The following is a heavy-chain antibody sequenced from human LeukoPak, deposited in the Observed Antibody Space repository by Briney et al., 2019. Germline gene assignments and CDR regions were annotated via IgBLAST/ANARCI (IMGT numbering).Heavy chain of an antibody. CDR2: IIPILGIA. CDR3: ARGNYGDEEFYFDY. Sequence: GASVKVSCKASGGTFSSYAISWVRQAPGQGLEWMGRIIPILGIANYAQKFQGRVTITADKSTSTAYMELSSLRSEDTAAYYCARGNYGDEEFYFDYWGQGTLVTVSS. CDR1: GGTFSSYA. J-gene: IGHJ4*02. V-gene: IGHV1-69*04. D-gene: IGHD4-17*01.